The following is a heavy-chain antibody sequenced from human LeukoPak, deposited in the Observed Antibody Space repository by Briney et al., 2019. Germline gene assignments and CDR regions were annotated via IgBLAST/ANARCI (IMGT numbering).Heavy chain of an antibody. CDR2: IYYSGRA. Sequence: SETLSLTCTVSGDSISPYYWSWIRQPPGKGLEWIGYIYYSGRASYNPSLKSRVTISADTSKKQFSLNLNSVTAADTALYYCARWYCGGTDCSLDYWGQGTLVTVSS. D-gene: IGHD2-21*01. J-gene: IGHJ4*02. CDR3: ARWYCGGTDCSLDY. V-gene: IGHV4-59*08. CDR1: GDSISPYY.